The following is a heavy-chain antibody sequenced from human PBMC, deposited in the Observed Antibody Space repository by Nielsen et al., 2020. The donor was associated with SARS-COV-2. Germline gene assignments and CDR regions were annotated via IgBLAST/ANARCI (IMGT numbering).Heavy chain of an antibody. V-gene: IGHV3-15*01. D-gene: IGHD2-2*01. CDR3: TTDLYCSSTCCYRTFDY. CDR1: GFTFSNAW. Sequence: GGSLRLSCAASGFTFSNAWMSWVRQAQGKGLEWVGRIKSKTDGGTTDYAAPVKGRFTISRDDSKNTLYLQMNSLKTEDTAVYYCTTDLYCSSTCCYRTFDYWGQGTPVTVAS. J-gene: IGHJ4*02. CDR2: IKSKTDGGTT.